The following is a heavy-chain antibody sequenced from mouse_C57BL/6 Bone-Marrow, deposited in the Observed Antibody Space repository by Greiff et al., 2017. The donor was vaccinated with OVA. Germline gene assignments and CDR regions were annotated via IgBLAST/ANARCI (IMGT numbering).Heavy chain of an antibody. V-gene: IGHV14-4*01. D-gene: IGHD2-3*01. CDR2: IDPENGDT. J-gene: IGHJ3*01. Sequence: VQLKESGAELVRPGASVKLSCTASGFNIKDDYMHWVKQRPEQGLEWIGWIDPENGDTEYDSKFQGKATITADTSSNTAYLQLSSLTSEDTAVYYCTSYDGYYNAWCAYWGQGTLVTVSA. CDR1: GFNIKDDY. CDR3: TSYDGYYNAWCAY.